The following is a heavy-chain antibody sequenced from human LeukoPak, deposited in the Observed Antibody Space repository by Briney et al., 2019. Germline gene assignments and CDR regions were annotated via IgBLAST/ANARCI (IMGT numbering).Heavy chain of an antibody. CDR3: AALAVAGVTLDY. D-gene: IGHD6-19*01. V-gene: IGHV4-59*11. Sequence: PSETLSLTCTVSGGSIGSHYWTWIRQTPGKGLEWIGYVHDIGSTKYNPSLKSRVTISVDTSKNQFSLRLSSVTAADTAVYYCAALAVAGVTLDYWGQGTLVTVSS. CDR2: VHDIGST. J-gene: IGHJ4*02. CDR1: GGSIGSHY.